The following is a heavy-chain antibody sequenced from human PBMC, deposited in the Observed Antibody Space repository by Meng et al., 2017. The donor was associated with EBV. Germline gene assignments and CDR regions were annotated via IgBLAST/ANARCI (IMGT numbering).Heavy chain of an antibody. J-gene: IGHJ4*02. CDR3: AHIIAARPFDY. V-gene: IGHV2-5*02. CDR2: IYWDDDK. CDR1: GFSLSTRGVG. D-gene: IGHD6-6*01. Sequence: QIPFKESGPTLVKTTQTLTLTCTFSGFSLSTRGVGVGWIRQPPGKALEWLALIYWDDDKRYSPSLKSRLTITKDTSKNQVVLTMTNMDPVDAATYYCAHIIAARPFDYWGQGTLVTVSS.